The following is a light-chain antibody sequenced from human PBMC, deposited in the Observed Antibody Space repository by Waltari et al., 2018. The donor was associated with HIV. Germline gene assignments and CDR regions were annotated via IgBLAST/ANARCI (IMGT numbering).Light chain of an antibody. CDR2: WAS. CDR1: QSVLYSSNNKNY. J-gene: IGKJ2*01. V-gene: IGKV4-1*01. CDR3: QQYYDNPYT. Sequence: DVVVSQSPDSLTLAVGERATLNCKSSQSVLYSSNNKNYLAWYQQKPGQPPKLLIYWASTRESGVPDRFSGSGSGTDFTLTINSLQAEDVAVYYCQQYYDNPYTFGQGTKLEI.